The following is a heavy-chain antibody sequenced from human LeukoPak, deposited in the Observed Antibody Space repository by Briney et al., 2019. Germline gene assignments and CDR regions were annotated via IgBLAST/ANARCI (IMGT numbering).Heavy chain of an antibody. V-gene: IGHV7-4-1*02. CDR3: ARGGYSSSWGLADVFDI. J-gene: IGHJ3*02. D-gene: IGHD6-13*01. CDR2: ISTNTGNP. Sequence: ASVKVSCKASGYTFTNYAMNWVRQAPGQGLEWMGWISTNTGNPTYAQGFTGRFVFSLDTSVSTAYLQISSLKAEDTAVYYCARGGYSSSWGLADVFDIWGQGTMVTVSS. CDR1: GYTFTNYA.